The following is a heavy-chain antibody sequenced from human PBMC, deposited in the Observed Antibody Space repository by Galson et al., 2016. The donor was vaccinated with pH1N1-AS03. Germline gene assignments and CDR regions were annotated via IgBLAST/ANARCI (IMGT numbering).Heavy chain of an antibody. D-gene: IGHD5-12*01. CDR1: GYIFINYA. Sequence: SVKVSCKASGYIFINYAMHWVRQGPGQRLEWMGWINADNGDTEYSQNFQGRVTITRDTSASTAYMEVISLTSEDTAVYYCARGDSGDNWPLDYWGQGTLVTVSS. CDR2: INADNGDT. J-gene: IGHJ4*02. CDR3: ARGDSGDNWPLDY. V-gene: IGHV1-3*01.